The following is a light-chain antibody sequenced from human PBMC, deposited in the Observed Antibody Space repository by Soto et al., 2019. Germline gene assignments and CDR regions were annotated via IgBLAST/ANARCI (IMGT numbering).Light chain of an antibody. CDR1: QVIDRW. J-gene: IGKJ4*01. Sequence: DIEMIQYPSSLSASVGDRVTITCRASQVIDRWLAWYQQKPGKAPKLLIYATSSLQSGVPSRFSGSGSGTDFSLSISSLQPEDLATYYCKQSKSVPVTFGGGTKVDVK. V-gene: IGKV1-12*01. CDR3: KQSKSVPVT. CDR2: ATS.